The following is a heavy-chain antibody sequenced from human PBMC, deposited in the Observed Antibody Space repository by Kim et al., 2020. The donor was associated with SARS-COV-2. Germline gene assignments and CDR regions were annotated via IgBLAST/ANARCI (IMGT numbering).Heavy chain of an antibody. Sequence: GGSLRLSCTGSGFTFGSFALHWVRQTPGKGLEWVAVISYDGQRKHYDDSVEGRFTLSRDNSRSTVSLQMNTLRTEDTAVYFCARDRYSGYDNQMWSFDHWGQGIPVTVSP. J-gene: IGHJ4*02. CDR2: ISYDGQRK. V-gene: IGHV3-30*04. CDR1: GFTFGSFA. CDR3: ARDRYSGYDNQMWSFDH. D-gene: IGHD5-12*01.